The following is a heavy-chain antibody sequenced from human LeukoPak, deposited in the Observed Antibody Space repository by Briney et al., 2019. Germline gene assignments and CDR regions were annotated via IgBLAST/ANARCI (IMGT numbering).Heavy chain of an antibody. J-gene: IGHJ5*02. CDR1: GGSISSGGYY. D-gene: IGHD2-15*01. V-gene: IGHV4-31*03. Sequence: SQTLSLTCTVSGGSISSGGYYWSWIRQHPGKGLEWIGYIYYSGSTYYNPSLKSRLTISVDTSKNQFSLKLSSVTAADTAVYYCARGHTARGWFDPWGQGTLVTVSS. CDR2: IYYSGST. CDR3: ARGHTARGWFDP.